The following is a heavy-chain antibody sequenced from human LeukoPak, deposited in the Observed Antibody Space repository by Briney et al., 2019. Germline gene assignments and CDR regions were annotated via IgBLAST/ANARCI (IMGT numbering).Heavy chain of an antibody. CDR1: GLIFSKYW. CDR2: IKPDGSEK. CDR3: AREGYYYDSSGYYVYFDY. J-gene: IGHJ4*02. Sequence: PGGSLRLSCAASGLIFSKYWMTWVRQAPGKGLEWVASIKPDGSEKYYLDSVKGRFTISRDNAKNSMYLQMNSLRAEDTAVYYCAREGYYYDSSGYYVYFDYWGQGTLVTVSS. V-gene: IGHV3-7*01. D-gene: IGHD3-22*01.